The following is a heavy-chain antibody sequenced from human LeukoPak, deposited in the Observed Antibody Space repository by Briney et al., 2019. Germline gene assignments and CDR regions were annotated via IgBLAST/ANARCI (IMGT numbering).Heavy chain of an antibody. J-gene: IGHJ5*02. Sequence: SETLSLTCTVSGGSISSSSYYWGWIRQPPGKGLEWIGSIYYSGSTYDNPALKSRFTISVDKPKNQFSLKLSSVTAAHTAVYYCARHYYYDSSGYYYNWFDPWGQGTLVTVSS. D-gene: IGHD3-22*01. V-gene: IGHV4-39*01. CDR1: GGSISSSSYY. CDR2: IYYSGST. CDR3: ARHYYYDSSGYYYNWFDP.